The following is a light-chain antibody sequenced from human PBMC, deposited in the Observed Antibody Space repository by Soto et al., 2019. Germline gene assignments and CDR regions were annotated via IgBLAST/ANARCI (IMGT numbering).Light chain of an antibody. V-gene: IGLV2-23*01. Sequence: QSVLTQPASVSGSPGQSITISCTGTSSDVGSYNLVSWYQQHPGKAPKLMIYEGTKRPSGVSDRFSGSRSGNTASLTISGLQAEDEADYYCCSYESSSTYVFGTGTKVTAL. J-gene: IGLJ1*01. CDR1: SSDVGSYNL. CDR3: CSYESSSTYV. CDR2: EGT.